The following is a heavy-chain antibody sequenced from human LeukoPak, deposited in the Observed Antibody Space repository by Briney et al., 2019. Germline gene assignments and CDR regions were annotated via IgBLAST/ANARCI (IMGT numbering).Heavy chain of an antibody. D-gene: IGHD3-22*01. J-gene: IGHJ4*02. V-gene: IGHV1-46*01. CDR2: INPSGGST. CDR1: GYTFTSYY. CDR3: ARDDPSRDYYDSSGN. Sequence: GASVEVSCKASGYTFTSYYMHWVRQAPGQGLEWMGIINPSGGSTSYAQKFQGRGTMTRDTSTSTVYMELSSLRSEDPAVYYCARDDPSRDYYDSSGNWGQGTLVTVSS.